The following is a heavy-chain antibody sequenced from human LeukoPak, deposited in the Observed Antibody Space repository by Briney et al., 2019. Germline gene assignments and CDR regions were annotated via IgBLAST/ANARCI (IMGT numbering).Heavy chain of an antibody. V-gene: IGHV3-30*18. Sequence: GGSLRLSCAASGFTFSSYGMHWVRQAPGKGLEWVAVISYDGSNKYYADSVKGRFTISRDNSKNTLYLQMNSLRAEDTAVYYCVKDENSGYGDWGQGTLVTVSS. CDR2: ISYDGSNK. CDR3: VKDENSGYGD. J-gene: IGHJ4*02. D-gene: IGHD5-12*01. CDR1: GFTFSSYG.